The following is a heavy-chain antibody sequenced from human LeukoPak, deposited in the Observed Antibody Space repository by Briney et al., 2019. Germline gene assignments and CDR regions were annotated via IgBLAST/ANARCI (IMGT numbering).Heavy chain of an antibody. Sequence: EASVKVSCKASGYTFTSYGIRWVRQAPGQGLEWMGWISAYNGNTNYAQKLQGRVTITTDTSTSTAYMELRSLRSDDTAVYYCARLGAMVLGDAFDIWGQGTMVTVSS. V-gene: IGHV1-18*01. D-gene: IGHD5-18*01. CDR3: ARLGAMVLGDAFDI. CDR1: GYTFTSYG. CDR2: ISAYNGNT. J-gene: IGHJ3*02.